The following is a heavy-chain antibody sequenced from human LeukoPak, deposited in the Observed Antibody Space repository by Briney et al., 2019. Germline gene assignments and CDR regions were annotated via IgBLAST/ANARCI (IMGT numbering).Heavy chain of an antibody. Sequence: PSQTLSLTCTVSGGSISSGDYYWSWIRQPPGKGLEWIGYIYYSGSTYYNPSLKSRVTISVDTSKNQFSLKLSSVTAADRAVYYCARETYYDILTGYYRRVGAFDIWGQGTMVTVSS. D-gene: IGHD3-9*01. CDR1: GGSISSGDYY. CDR2: IYYSGST. J-gene: IGHJ3*02. CDR3: ARETYYDILTGYYRRVGAFDI. V-gene: IGHV4-30-4*01.